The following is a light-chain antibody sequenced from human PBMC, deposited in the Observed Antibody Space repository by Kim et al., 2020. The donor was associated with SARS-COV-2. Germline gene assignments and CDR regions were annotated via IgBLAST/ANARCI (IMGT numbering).Light chain of an antibody. Sequence: VSPGDRATLSCRVSQDVGVDLAWYQQRPGQAPRLLIYHASTRATDVPARFSGSGSGTDFTLTITDLQSEDFVFYYCHQYNTRPPWTFGQGTKLEI. V-gene: IGKV3-15*01. CDR1: QDVGVD. CDR3: HQYNTRPPWT. J-gene: IGKJ1*01. CDR2: HAS.